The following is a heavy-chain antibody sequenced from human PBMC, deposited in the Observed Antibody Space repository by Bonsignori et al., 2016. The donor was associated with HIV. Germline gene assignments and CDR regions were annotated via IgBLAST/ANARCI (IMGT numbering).Heavy chain of an antibody. CDR3: AKDLGNLHYFDY. CDR2: IRYDGSNK. D-gene: IGHD3-16*01. Sequence: VRQAPGKGLEWVAFIRYDGSNKYYADSVKGRFTISRDNSKNTLYLQMNSLRAEDTAVYYCAKDLGNLHYFDYWGQGTLVTVSS. J-gene: IGHJ4*02. V-gene: IGHV3-30*02.